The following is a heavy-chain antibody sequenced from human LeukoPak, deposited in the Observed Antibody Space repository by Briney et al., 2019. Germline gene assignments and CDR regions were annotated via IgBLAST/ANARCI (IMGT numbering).Heavy chain of an antibody. CDR2: IYPGDSDT. CDR1: GYSFTSYW. Sequence: GESLKISCKGSGYSFTSYWIGWVRQMPGKGLEWMGIIYPGDSDTRYSPSFQGEVTISADKSISTDYLQWSSLKASDTAMYYCARLYGSGSYYRAGNWFDPWGQGTLVNVSS. V-gene: IGHV5-51*01. J-gene: IGHJ5*02. CDR3: ARLYGSGSYYRAGNWFDP. D-gene: IGHD3-10*01.